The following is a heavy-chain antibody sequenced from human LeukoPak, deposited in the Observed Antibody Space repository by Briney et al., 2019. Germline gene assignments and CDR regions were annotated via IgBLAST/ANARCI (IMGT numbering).Heavy chain of an antibody. Sequence: ASVKASCKASGYTFTSYYMHWVRQAPGQGLEWMGIINPSGGSTSYAQKFQGRVTMTRDTSTSTVYMELSSLGSEDTAVYYCARESEAAPFDYWGQGTLVTVSS. J-gene: IGHJ4*02. CDR3: ARESEAAPFDY. V-gene: IGHV1-46*01. D-gene: IGHD2-15*01. CDR1: GYTFTSYY. CDR2: INPSGGST.